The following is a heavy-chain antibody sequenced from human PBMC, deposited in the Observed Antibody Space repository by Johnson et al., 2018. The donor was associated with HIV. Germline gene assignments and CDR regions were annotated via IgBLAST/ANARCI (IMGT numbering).Heavy chain of an antibody. V-gene: IGHV3-30*02. CDR1: GFTFSSYG. Sequence: VQLVESGGGVVQPGGSLRLSCAASGFTFSSYGMHWVRQAPGKGLEWVAFIRYDGSNKYYADSVKGRFTISRDNSKNTLYLQINSLRTEDTAVYYCARAVLWFGDHGFDVWGQGTMVTVSS. J-gene: IGHJ3*01. CDR2: IRYDGSNK. D-gene: IGHD3-10*01. CDR3: ARAVLWFGDHGFDV.